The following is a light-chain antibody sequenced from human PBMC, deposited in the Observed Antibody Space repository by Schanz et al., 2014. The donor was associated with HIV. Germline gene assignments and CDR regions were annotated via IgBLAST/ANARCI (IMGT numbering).Light chain of an antibody. V-gene: IGKV3-20*01. J-gene: IGKJ1*01. CDR3: QQYGSSPPT. CDR1: QSVSNS. Sequence: EIVLTQSPGTLSLSPGERATLSCRASQSVSNSLAWYQQKPGQTPRLLIYDASNRATGIPDRFSGSGSGTDFTLTISRLEPADFAVYYCQQYGSSPPTFGQGTKVEIK. CDR2: DAS.